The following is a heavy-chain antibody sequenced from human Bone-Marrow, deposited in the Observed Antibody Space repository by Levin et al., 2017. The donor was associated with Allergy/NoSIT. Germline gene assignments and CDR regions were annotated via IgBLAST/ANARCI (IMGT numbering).Heavy chain of an antibody. Sequence: VASVKVSCKASGYTFTTKAIHWVRQAPGQRLEWMGWINAGNGETKYSQKFQDRITISRDTPASTTYMELSSLTSEDTAVYYCARDLAIQVPGTGWFGPWGQGTLVTVSS. D-gene: IGHD6-19*01. CDR3: ARDLAIQVPGTGWFGP. CDR1: GYTFTTKA. V-gene: IGHV1-3*01. J-gene: IGHJ5*02. CDR2: INAGNGET.